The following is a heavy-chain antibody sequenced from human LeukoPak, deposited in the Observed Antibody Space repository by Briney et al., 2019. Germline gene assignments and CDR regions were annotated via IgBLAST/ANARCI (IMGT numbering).Heavy chain of an antibody. V-gene: IGHV3-23*01. CDR1: GFTFSNYA. CDR2: ISGSGGST. J-gene: IGHJ4*02. Sequence: GGSLRLSCAASGFTFSNYAMSWVRQAPGKGLEWVSAISGSGGSTYYADSVKGRFTISRDNSKNALFLQMNSLRAEGTAVYYCAKSGPYCSSTSCNYFDYWGQGTLVTVSS. D-gene: IGHD2-2*01. CDR3: AKSGPYCSSTSCNYFDY.